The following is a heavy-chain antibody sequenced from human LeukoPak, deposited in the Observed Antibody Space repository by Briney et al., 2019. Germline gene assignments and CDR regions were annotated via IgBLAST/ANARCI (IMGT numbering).Heavy chain of an antibody. CDR2: ISKDGIMK. CDR1: GFSFSNYA. CDR3: AGESFDF. J-gene: IGHJ3*01. Sequence: PGGSLRLSCAASGFSFSNYAMDWVRQAPGKGLEWVAVISKDGIMKYYSASVKGRFTVSRDNSIHTLYLEMNSLKTEDTAVYYCAGESFDFWSQGTMVTVSS. V-gene: IGHV3-30*04.